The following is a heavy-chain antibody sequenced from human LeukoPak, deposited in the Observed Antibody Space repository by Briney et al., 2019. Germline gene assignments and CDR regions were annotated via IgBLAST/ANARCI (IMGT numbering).Heavy chain of an antibody. CDR2: ISSSSSYI. Sequence: GGSLRLSCAASGFTFSSYSMNWVRQAPGKGLEWVSSISSSSSYIYYADSVKGRFTISRDSAKNSLYLQMNSLRAEDTAVYYCARDGAASGWYVPVVDYWGQGTLVTVSS. CDR3: ARDGAASGWYVPVVDY. D-gene: IGHD6-19*01. J-gene: IGHJ4*02. V-gene: IGHV3-21*01. CDR1: GFTFSSYS.